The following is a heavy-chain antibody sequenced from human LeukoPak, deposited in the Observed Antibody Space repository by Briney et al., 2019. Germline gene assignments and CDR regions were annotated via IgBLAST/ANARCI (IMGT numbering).Heavy chain of an antibody. CDR3: ARLGLTYSSGWLGSYYYYGMDV. Sequence: ASVKVSCKASGYTFTSYAMHWVRQAPGQRLEWMGWINAGNGNTKYSQKFQGRVTITRDTSASTAYMELSSLRSEDTAMYYCARLGLTYSSGWLGSYYYYGMDVWGQGTTVTVSS. CDR1: GYTFTSYA. CDR2: INAGNGNT. D-gene: IGHD6-19*01. J-gene: IGHJ6*02. V-gene: IGHV1-3*01.